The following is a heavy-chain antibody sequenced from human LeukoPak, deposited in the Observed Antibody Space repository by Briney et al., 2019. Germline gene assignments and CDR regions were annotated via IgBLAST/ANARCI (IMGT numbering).Heavy chain of an antibody. CDR1: GGSIGSYY. CDR2: IYYSGST. Sequence: KPSGTLSLTCTVSGGSIGSYYWSWIRQPPGKGLEGVGYIYYSGSTNYNPSLKSRVTISVDTSKNQFSLNLNSVTAADTAVYYCARDRYSSSWFDAFDIWGQGTMVTVSS. J-gene: IGHJ3*02. V-gene: IGHV4-59*01. D-gene: IGHD6-13*01. CDR3: ARDRYSSSWFDAFDI.